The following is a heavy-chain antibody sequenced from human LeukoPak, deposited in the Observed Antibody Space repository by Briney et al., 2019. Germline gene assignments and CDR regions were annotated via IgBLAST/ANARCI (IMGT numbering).Heavy chain of an antibody. CDR3: ARISRRDGYSTTSHY. V-gene: IGHV4-39*07. J-gene: IGHJ4*02. CDR1: GGSISSSSYY. CDR2: IYYSGST. Sequence: NPSETLSLTCTVSGGSISSSSYYWGWIRQPPGKGLEWIGSIYYSGSTYYNPSLKSRVTISVDTSKNQYSLKLSSVTAADTAVYYGARISRRDGYSTTSHYWGQGTLVTVSS. D-gene: IGHD5-24*01.